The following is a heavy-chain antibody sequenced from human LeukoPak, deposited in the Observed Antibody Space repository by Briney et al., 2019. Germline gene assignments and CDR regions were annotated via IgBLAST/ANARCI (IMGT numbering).Heavy chain of an antibody. CDR2: ITAYDGDT. CDR3: ARDYQLPSGPDLFDI. J-gene: IGHJ3*02. V-gene: IGHV1-18*01. D-gene: IGHD1-1*01. Sequence: ASVKVSCKASGVSFPNYGISWVRQAPGQGLEWIGWITAYDGDTNYAQKFQDRVTMATDTSTSTASMELWSLRSDDTAVYYCARDYQLPSGPDLFDIWGQGTVVTVSS. CDR1: GVSFPNYG.